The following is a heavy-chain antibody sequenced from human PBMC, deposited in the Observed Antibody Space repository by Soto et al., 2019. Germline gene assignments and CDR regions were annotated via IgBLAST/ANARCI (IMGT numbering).Heavy chain of an antibody. V-gene: IGHV3-48*01. CDR3: ARARGGDIVVVVAEYYYYMDV. CDR2: ISSSSSTI. CDR1: GFTFSSYS. D-gene: IGHD2-15*01. Sequence: GGSLRLSCAASGFTFSSYSMNWVRQAPGKGLEWVSYISSSSSTIYYADSVKGRFTISRDNAKNSLYLQMNSLRAEDTAVYYCARARGGDIVVVVAEYYYYMDVWGKGTTVTVSS. J-gene: IGHJ6*03.